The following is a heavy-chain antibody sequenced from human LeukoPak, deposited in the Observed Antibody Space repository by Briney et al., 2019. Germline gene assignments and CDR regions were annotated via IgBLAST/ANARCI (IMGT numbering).Heavy chain of an antibody. V-gene: IGHV3-30*04. J-gene: IGHJ4*02. CDR2: ISYDGSNK. CDR1: GFTFSSYS. CDR3: ARVIHLWSNWGGVDY. Sequence: GGSLRPSCAASGFTFSSYSMHWVRQAPGKGLEWVAVISYDGSNKYYADSVKGRFTISRDNSKNTLFLQMNSLRAEDTAVYYCARVIHLWSNWGGVDYWGQGTLATVSS. D-gene: IGHD5-18*01.